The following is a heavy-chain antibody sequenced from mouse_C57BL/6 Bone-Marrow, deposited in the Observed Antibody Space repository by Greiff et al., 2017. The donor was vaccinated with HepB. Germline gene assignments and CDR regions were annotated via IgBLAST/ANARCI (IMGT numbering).Heavy chain of an antibody. D-gene: IGHD2-2*01. Sequence: EVQLQESGPGLVKPSQSLSLTCSVTGYSITSGYYWNWIRQFPGNKLEWMGYISYDGSNNYNPSLKNRISITRDTSKNQFFLKLNSVTTEDTATYYCATDLLWLRRFAYWGQGTLVTVSA. CDR2: ISYDGSN. V-gene: IGHV3-6*01. CDR3: ATDLLWLRRFAY. J-gene: IGHJ3*01. CDR1: GYSITSGYY.